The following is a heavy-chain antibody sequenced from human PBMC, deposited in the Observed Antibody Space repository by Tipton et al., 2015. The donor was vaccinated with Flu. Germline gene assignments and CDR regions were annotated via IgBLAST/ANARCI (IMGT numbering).Heavy chain of an antibody. CDR1: GFTFSSYA. J-gene: IGHJ4*02. CDR2: ISGSGGST. CDR3: AKDTRQGMRPYYFDY. V-gene: IGHV3-23*01. Sequence: GSLRLSCAASGFTFSSYAMSWVRQAPGKGLEWVSAISGSGGSTYYADSVKGRFTISRDNSKNTLYLQMNSLRAEDTAVYYCAKDTRQGMRPYYFDYWGLGTLVTVSS.